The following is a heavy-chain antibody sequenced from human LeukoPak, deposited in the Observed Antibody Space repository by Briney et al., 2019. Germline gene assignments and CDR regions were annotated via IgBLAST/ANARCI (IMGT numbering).Heavy chain of an antibody. CDR1: GGSFSGYY. V-gene: IGHV4-34*01. CDR2: INHSGST. CDR3: ARGTARAFDI. Sequence: SETLSLICAVYGGSFSGYYWSWIRQPPGKGLEWIGEINHSGSTNYNPSLKSRVTISVDTSKNQFSLKLSSVTAADTAVYYCARGTARAFDIWGQGTMVTVSS. D-gene: IGHD6-6*01. J-gene: IGHJ3*02.